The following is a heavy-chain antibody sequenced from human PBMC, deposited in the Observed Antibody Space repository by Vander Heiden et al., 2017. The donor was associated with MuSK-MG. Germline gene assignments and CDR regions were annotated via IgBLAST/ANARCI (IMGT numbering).Heavy chain of an antibody. CDR3: ARGVSGAFET. D-gene: IGHD2-21*01. J-gene: IGHJ3*02. Sequence: EVQLVESGGDLVQPGGSLRLSCAASGFTFSNDWMTWSRKAPGKGLEWVSNIKQDGREKYFVDSVKGRFTISRDNAKNSVFLQMNSLRAEDTAVYYCARGVSGAFETWGQGTMVTVSS. CDR1: GFTFSNDW. V-gene: IGHV3-7*01. CDR2: IKQDGREK.